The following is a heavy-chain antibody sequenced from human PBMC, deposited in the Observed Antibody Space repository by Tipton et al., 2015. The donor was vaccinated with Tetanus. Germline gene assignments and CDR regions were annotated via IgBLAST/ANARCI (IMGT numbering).Heavy chain of an antibody. V-gene: IGHV4-31*03. CDR2: IYSPGTT. J-gene: IGHJ6*02. CDR1: GVSIKGGGFY. CDR3: ARDGGNYFYYGMNV. Sequence: LRLSCSVSGVSIKGGGFYWTWIRQPPGKGLEWIGYIYSPGTTSYAPSLRGRATISFDSVKNHFSLSLSSVTAADTAMYYCARDGGNYFYYGMNVWGQGAAFTVSS.